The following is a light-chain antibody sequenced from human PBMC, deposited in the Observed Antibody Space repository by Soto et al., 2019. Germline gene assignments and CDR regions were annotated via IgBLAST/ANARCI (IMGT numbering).Light chain of an antibody. CDR1: QSISSY. V-gene: IGKV1-39*01. J-gene: IGKJ4*01. CDR3: QQSYSTPLT. Sequence: DIQMTQSPSSLSASVGDRVTITCRASQSISSYLNWYQQKPGKAPKLLIYAASSLQSGVPSRFSGSGAGTEFTLTISSLQPEDFAACYCQQSYSTPLTFGAGTKVEIK. CDR2: AAS.